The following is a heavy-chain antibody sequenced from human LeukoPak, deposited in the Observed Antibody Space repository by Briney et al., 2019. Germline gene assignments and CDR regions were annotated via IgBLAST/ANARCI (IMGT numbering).Heavy chain of an antibody. CDR3: ASGSRDGYNYRFDY. CDR1: GFTVSSNY. CDR2: ISSSSISTI. V-gene: IGHV3-11*04. Sequence: GGSLRLSCAASGFTVSSNYMSWVRQAPGKGLEWVSFISSSSISTIYYADSVKGRFTISRDNAKNSLYLQMNSLRAEDTAVYYRASGSRDGYNYRFDYWGQGTLVTVSS. D-gene: IGHD5-24*01. J-gene: IGHJ4*02.